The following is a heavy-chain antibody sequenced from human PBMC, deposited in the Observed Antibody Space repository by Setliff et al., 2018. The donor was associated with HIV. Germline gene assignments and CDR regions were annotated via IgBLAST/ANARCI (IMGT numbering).Heavy chain of an antibody. CDR1: GFTFSRYS. V-gene: IGHV3-21*04. CDR2: IYTSSDYM. Sequence: GSLRLSCVASGFTFSRYSMSWFRQAPGKGLEWVGLIYTSSDYMHYADSVRGRFTISRDDAKSSLYLHMNSLRVEDTAVYYCARGRLLWSGSYYYYYMDVWGKGTTVTVSS. CDR3: ARGRLLWSGSYYYYYMDV. J-gene: IGHJ6*03. D-gene: IGHD3-10*01.